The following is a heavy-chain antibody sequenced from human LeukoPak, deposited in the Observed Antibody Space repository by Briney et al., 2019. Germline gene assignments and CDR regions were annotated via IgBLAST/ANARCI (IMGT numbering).Heavy chain of an antibody. V-gene: IGHV1-69*10. D-gene: IGHD2-8*01. J-gene: IGHJ4*02. CDR1: GGTFSSYA. CDR2: IIPIFGIA. Sequence: SVKVSCKASGGTFSSYAISWVRQAPGQGLEWMGGIIPIFGIANYAQKFQGRVTITADKSTSTAYMELSSLRSEDTAVYCGVSPTQGYCANGVCSETDYWGQGTLVTVSS. CDR3: VSPTQGYCANGVCSETDY.